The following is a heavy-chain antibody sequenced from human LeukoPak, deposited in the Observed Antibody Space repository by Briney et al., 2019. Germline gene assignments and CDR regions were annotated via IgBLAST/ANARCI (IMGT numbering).Heavy chain of an antibody. CDR2: IRYDGSNT. D-gene: IGHD3-22*01. CDR3: ARNSYYDTANYYESMDY. J-gene: IGHJ4*02. Sequence: PRGSRRLSCAASGFIFSNYGMHWVRQAPGKGLEWVAFIRYDGSNTYYADSVKGRFTISRDNSKNTLDLQLNSLRSEDTAVYYCARNSYYDTANYYESMDYWGQGAQVTVSS. CDR1: GFIFSNYG. V-gene: IGHV3-30*02.